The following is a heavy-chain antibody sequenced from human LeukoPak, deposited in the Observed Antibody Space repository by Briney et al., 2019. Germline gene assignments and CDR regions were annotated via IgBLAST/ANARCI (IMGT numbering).Heavy chain of an antibody. V-gene: IGHV3-48*04. CDR1: GFTFSSYG. Sequence: GGSLRLSCAASGFTFSSYGMHRVRQAPGKGLEWVSYISSSGSTIYYADSVKGRFTISRDNAKNSLYLQMNSLRAEDTAVYYCAELGITMIGGVWGKGTTVTISS. D-gene: IGHD3-10*02. J-gene: IGHJ6*04. CDR2: ISSSGSTI. CDR3: AELGITMIGGV.